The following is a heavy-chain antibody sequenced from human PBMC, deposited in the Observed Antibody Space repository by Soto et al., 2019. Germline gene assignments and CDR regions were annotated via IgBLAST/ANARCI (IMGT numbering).Heavy chain of an antibody. CDR2: VYPGDSHT. V-gene: IGHV5-51*01. CDR3: ARRLCSTTSCYADQFDY. J-gene: IGHJ4*02. D-gene: IGHD2-2*01. CDR1: GYSFTNYW. Sequence: GESLKISCKGSGYSFTNYWIGWVRQMPGKGLEWMGIVYPGDSHTTYSPSFQGQVTISADKSISTAYLQWSSLKASDTAMYYCARRLCSTTSCYADQFDYWGQGTPVTVAS.